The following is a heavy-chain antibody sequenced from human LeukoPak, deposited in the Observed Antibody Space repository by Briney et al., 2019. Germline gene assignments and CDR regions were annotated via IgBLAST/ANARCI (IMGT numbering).Heavy chain of an antibody. J-gene: IGHJ4*02. CDR2: ISYDGSNK. D-gene: IGHD6-19*01. CDR1: GFTFSSYA. CDR3: ARSPHIGGWYYQVDY. Sequence: GSLRLSCAASGFTFSSYAMHWVRQAPGKGLKWVAVISYDGSNKYYADSVKGRFTISRDNFKNTLYLQMNTLRAEDTAVYYCARSPHIGGWYYQVDYWGQGTLVTVSS. V-gene: IGHV3-30*04.